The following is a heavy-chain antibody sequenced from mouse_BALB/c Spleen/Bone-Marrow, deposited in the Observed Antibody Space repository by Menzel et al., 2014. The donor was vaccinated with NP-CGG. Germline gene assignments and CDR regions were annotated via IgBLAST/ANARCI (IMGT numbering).Heavy chain of an antibody. Sequence: VQLVESGAELVRPGTSVKVSCKASGYAFTNYLIEWVKQRPGQGLEWIGVINPGSGGTNYNEKFKGKATLTADKSSSTAYMQLSSLTSVDSAVYFCARTYGSSYFVYWGQGTLVTVSA. J-gene: IGHJ3*01. CDR2: INPGSGGT. D-gene: IGHD1-1*01. V-gene: IGHV1-54*01. CDR3: ARTYGSSYFVY. CDR1: GYAFTNYL.